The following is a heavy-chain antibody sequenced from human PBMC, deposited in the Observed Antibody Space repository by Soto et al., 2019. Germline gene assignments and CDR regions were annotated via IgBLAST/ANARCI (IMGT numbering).Heavy chain of an antibody. D-gene: IGHD1-1*01. V-gene: IGHV3-23*01. CDR3: ARRAPGTYFDY. Sequence: EVQLLESGGGLVQPGGSLRLSCAASGFTFSSYAMNWVRQAPGKGLEWVSVISGSGGSTYYADSVKGGFTISRDNSKNTLCLQKSSLRAEDRVLYGGARRAPGTYFDYWGQGTLVTVSS. CDR1: GFTFSSYA. CDR2: ISGSGGST. J-gene: IGHJ4*02.